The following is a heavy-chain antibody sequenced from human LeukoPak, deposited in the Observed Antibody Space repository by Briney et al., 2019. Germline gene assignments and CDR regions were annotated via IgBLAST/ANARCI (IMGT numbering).Heavy chain of an antibody. J-gene: IGHJ4*02. D-gene: IGHD6-19*01. CDR3: ARVRSVPAVAGSTTFGY. Sequence: GASVKVSCKASGYTFTDYYMHWVRQAPGQGLEWMGWINPSSGGTNYAQKLQGRVTMTTDTSTSTAYMELRSLRSDDTAVYYCARVRSVPAVAGSTTFGYWGQGTLVTVSS. V-gene: IGHV1-2*02. CDR2: INPSSGGT. CDR1: GYTFTDYY.